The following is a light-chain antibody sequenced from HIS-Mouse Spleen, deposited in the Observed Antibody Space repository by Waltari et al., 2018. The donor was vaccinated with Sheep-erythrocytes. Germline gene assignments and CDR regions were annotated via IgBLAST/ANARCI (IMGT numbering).Light chain of an antibody. CDR2: DVS. V-gene: IGLV2-11*01. J-gene: IGLJ1*01. Sequence: QSALTQPRLVSGSPGQSVTIPCTGTSSDVGGYYYVSWYQQHPGKAPKLRIYDVSKLPSRVPDRFSGSKSGNTASLTISGLQAEDEADYYCCSYAGSYNHVFATGTKVTVL. CDR1: SSDVGGYYY. CDR3: CSYAGSYNHV.